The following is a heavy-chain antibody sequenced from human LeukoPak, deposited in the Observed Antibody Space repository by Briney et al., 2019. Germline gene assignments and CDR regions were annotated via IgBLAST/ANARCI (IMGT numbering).Heavy chain of an antibody. D-gene: IGHD2-21*01. J-gene: IGHJ6*03. CDR2: VSDSGGST. CDR1: GITLSNYG. Sequence: GGSLRLSCAVSGITLSNYGMSWVRQAPGKGLEWVAGVSDSGGSTKYADSVKGRFAISRDNPKNTLYLQMTRLRAEDTAVYFCAKDQHSTSLSYMDVWGDGTTVTDSS. CDR3: AKDQHSTSLSYMDV. V-gene: IGHV3-23*01.